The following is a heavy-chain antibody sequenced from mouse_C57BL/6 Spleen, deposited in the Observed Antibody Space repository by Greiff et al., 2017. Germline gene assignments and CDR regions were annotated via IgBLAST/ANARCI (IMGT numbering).Heavy chain of an antibody. CDR2: IYPGSGNT. J-gene: IGHJ2*01. D-gene: IGHD2-4*01. CDR1: GYSFTSYY. V-gene: IGHV1-66*01. Sequence: QVQLKQSGPELVKPGASVKISCKASGYSFTSYYIHWVKQRPGQGLEWIGWIYPGSGNTKYNEKFKGKATLTADTSSSTAYMQRSSLTSEDSAVYYCARWDDYDHYFDYWGQGTTLTVSS. CDR3: ARWDDYDHYFDY.